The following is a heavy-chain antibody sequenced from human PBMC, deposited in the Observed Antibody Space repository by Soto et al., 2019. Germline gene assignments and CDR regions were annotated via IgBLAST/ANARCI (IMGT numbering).Heavy chain of an antibody. D-gene: IGHD2-15*01. J-gene: IGHJ3*02. Sequence: PSETLSLTCAVYGGSFSGLYWSWIRQPPGKGLEWIGEINHSGSTNYNPSLKSRVTISVDTSKNQFSLKLSSVTAADTAVYYCARGPIAVVVAAPLGAAFDIWGQGTMVTVSS. CDR2: INHSGST. CDR3: ARGPIAVVVAAPLGAAFDI. CDR1: GGSFSGLY. V-gene: IGHV4-34*01.